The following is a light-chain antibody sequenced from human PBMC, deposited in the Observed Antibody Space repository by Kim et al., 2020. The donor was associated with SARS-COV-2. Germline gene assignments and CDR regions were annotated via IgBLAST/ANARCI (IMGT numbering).Light chain of an antibody. V-gene: IGLV7-43*01. J-gene: IGLJ3*02. CDR3: LLLYTSTWV. Sequence: PGGANTHTYASRTRAVTSGYYPNWFQKEPGLAHRTLIYRTTSKHYWTPARFSGSLLGDKAALTISGVLPEDEAEYYCLLLYTSTWVFGEGTQMTVL. CDR2: RTT. CDR1: TRAVTSGYY.